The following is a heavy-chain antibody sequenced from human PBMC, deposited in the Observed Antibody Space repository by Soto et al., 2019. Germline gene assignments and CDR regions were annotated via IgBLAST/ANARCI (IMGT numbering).Heavy chain of an antibody. V-gene: IGHV5-10-1*01. CDR3: ASSVTTHYGMDV. CDR2: IDPSDSYT. D-gene: IGHD4-4*01. Sequence: GESLKISWKGSGYSFTSYWISWVRQMPGKGLEWMGRIDPSDSYTNYSPSFQGHVTISAGKSISTAYLQWSSLKASDTAMYYCASSVTTHYGMDVWGQGTTVTVS. J-gene: IGHJ6*02. CDR1: GYSFTSYW.